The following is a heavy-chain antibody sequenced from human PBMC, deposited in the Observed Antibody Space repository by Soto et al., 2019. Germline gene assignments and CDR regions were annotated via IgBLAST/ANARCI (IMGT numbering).Heavy chain of an antibody. J-gene: IGHJ4*02. CDR3: AGSGEFHPPDY. D-gene: IGHD2-15*01. Sequence: GGSLRLSCAASGFTFSDYYMSWIRQAPGKGLEWVSYISSSSSYTNYADSVKGRFTISRDNAKNSLYLQMNSLRAEDTAVYYCAGSGEFHPPDYWGQGTLVTVSS. CDR1: GFTFSDYY. V-gene: IGHV3-11*06. CDR2: ISSSSSYT.